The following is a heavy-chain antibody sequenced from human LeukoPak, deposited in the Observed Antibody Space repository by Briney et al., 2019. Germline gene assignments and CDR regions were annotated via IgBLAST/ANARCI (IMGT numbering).Heavy chain of an antibody. Sequence: NPGGSLRLSCAASGFTFSDYYMSWIRQAPGKGLEWVSYISSSGSTIYYADSVKGRFTISRDNAKNSLYLQMNSLRAEDTAVYYCASRPYYYDSSGYYPLDYWGQGTLVTVSS. CDR2: ISSSGSTI. CDR1: GFTFSDYY. D-gene: IGHD3-22*01. CDR3: ASRPYYYDSSGYYPLDY. J-gene: IGHJ4*02. V-gene: IGHV3-11*04.